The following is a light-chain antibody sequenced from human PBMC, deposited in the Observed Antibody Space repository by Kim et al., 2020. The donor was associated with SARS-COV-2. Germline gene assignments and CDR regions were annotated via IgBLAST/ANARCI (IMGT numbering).Light chain of an antibody. CDR1: NLGNKY. J-gene: IGLJ3*02. Sequence: SYELTQPPSVSVSPGQTASITCSGDNLGNKYVCWYQQKQGQSPVLVVYQDTKRPSGIPERFSGSNSGKTATLTVSGTQDVDEADYYCQAWDSSIAVFGGG. CDR2: QDT. CDR3: QAWDSSIAV. V-gene: IGLV3-1*01.